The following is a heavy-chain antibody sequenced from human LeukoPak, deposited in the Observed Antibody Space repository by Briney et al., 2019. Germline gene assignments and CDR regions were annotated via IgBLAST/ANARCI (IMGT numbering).Heavy chain of an antibody. CDR2: ITSSSSYT. CDR3: VRGRGWFDP. Sequence: PGGSLRLSCAASGFTFSDYYMTWIRQAPGKGLEWVSYITSSSSYTNYADSVKGRFTISRDNAKNSLYLQMNSLRVEDTAMYYCVRGRGWFDPWGQGTLVTVSS. CDR1: GFTFSDYY. J-gene: IGHJ5*02. V-gene: IGHV3-11*06.